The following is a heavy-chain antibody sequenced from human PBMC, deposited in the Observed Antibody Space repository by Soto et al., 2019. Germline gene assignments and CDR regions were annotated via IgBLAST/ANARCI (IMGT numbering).Heavy chain of an antibody. J-gene: IGHJ4*02. D-gene: IGHD1-26*01. CDR3: ARDTRDRYYFED. V-gene: IGHV4-39*07. Sequence: SETLSLTCTVSGGSISSSSYYWGWIRQPPGKGLEWIGSIYYSGSTYYNPSLKSRVTISVDKSKNQFSLELSSVTAADTAVYYCARDTRDRYYFEDWGQGIRVTVSS. CDR1: GGSISSSSYY. CDR2: IYYSGST.